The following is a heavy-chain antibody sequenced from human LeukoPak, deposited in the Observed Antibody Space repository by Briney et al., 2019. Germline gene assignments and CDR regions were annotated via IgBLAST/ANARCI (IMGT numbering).Heavy chain of an antibody. J-gene: IGHJ4*02. D-gene: IGHD3-22*01. Sequence: PGGSLRLSCAASGFTFSSYAMHWVRHAPGKGLEWVAVISYDGSNKYYADSVKGRFTISRDNSKNTLYLQMNSLRAEDTAVYYCARGSQEDSSGYLSPFDYWGQGTLVTVLS. CDR2: ISYDGSNK. CDR1: GFTFSSYA. V-gene: IGHV3-30-3*01. CDR3: ARGSQEDSSGYLSPFDY.